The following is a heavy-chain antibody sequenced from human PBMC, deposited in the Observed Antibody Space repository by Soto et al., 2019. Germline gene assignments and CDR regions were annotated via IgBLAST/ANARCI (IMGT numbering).Heavy chain of an antibody. Sequence: GGSLRLSCAASGFTFSSYAMHWVRQAPGKGLEWVAVISYDGSNKYYADSVKGRFTISRDSSKSTLYLQMNSLRAEDTAVYYCAGALTGDYYGMDVWGQGTTVTVS. CDR3: AGALTGDYYGMDV. J-gene: IGHJ6*02. CDR2: ISYDGSNK. CDR1: GFTFSSYA. D-gene: IGHD3-9*01. V-gene: IGHV3-30-3*01.